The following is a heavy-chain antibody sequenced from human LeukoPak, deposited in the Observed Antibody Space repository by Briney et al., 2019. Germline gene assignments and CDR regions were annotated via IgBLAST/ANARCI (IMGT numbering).Heavy chain of an antibody. CDR2: IYYSGST. CDR1: GGPISSYY. Sequence: PSETLSLTYNVSGGPISSYYWSWIRQPLGKGLEWIGYIYYSGSTNYNPSLKSRVTISIDTSKNQFSLKLSSVTAADTAVYYCARGADSSGYYPLFYGMDVWGQGTTVTVSS. J-gene: IGHJ6*02. CDR3: ARGADSSGYYPLFYGMDV. D-gene: IGHD3-22*01. V-gene: IGHV4-59*08.